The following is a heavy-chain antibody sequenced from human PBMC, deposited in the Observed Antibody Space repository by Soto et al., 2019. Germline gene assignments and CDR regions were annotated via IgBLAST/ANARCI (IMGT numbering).Heavy chain of an antibody. Sequence: GESLKISCAASGFTFSSYAMSWVRQAPGKGLEWVSAISGSGGSTYYADSVKGRFTISRDNSKNTLYLQMNSLRAEDTAVYYCAKDDYDSSGFDYWGQGTLVTVSS. V-gene: IGHV3-23*01. CDR3: AKDDYDSSGFDY. D-gene: IGHD3-22*01. J-gene: IGHJ4*02. CDR1: GFTFSSYA. CDR2: ISGSGGST.